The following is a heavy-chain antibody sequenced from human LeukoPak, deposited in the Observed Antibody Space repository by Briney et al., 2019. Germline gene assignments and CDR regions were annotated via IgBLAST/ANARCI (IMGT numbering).Heavy chain of an antibody. V-gene: IGHV3-33*01. CDR1: GFTFSNYG. J-gene: IGHJ4*02. CDR3: ASGRGYSYPGYYFDY. Sequence: GRSLRLSCAASGFTFSNYGMHWVRQAPGKGLEWVAVIWYDGSNKYYADSVKGRFTISRDNSKNTLYLQMNSLRAEDTAVYYCASGRGYSYPGYYFDYWGQGTLVTVSS. D-gene: IGHD5-18*01. CDR2: IWYDGSNK.